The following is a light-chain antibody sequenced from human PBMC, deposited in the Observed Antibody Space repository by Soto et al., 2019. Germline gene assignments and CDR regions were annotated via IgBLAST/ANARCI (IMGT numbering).Light chain of an antibody. Sequence: EIVLTQSPATLSLSPGERATLSCRASQSVRSYLAWYQQKHGQAPRLLIYDASNRATGTPARFSGGGSGTDFTLTISSLEPEDFAVYYCQQRSNWPPTFGQGTKLEIK. CDR1: QSVRSY. CDR3: QQRSNWPPT. J-gene: IGKJ2*01. V-gene: IGKV3-11*01. CDR2: DAS.